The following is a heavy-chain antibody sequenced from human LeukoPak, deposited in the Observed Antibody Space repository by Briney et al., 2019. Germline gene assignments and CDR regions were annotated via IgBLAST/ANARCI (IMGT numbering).Heavy chain of an antibody. V-gene: IGHV3-30*18. CDR2: ISFDARSK. CDR1: GFTFSSYD. CDR3: ANGRYYTGSYAEFDY. J-gene: IGHJ4*02. Sequence: GGSLRLSCAVSGFTFSSYDIHWVRQAPGKGLECVTGISFDARSKYYGDSVKGRFTVSRDNSKNTVYLEMNSLRPEDTPVYYCANGRYYTGSYAEFDYWGQGTLVTVSS. D-gene: IGHD3-3*01.